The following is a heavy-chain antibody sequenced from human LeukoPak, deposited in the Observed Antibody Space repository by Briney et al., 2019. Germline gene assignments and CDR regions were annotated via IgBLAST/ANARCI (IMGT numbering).Heavy chain of an antibody. J-gene: IGHJ4*02. CDR1: GFTFSSYW. D-gene: IGHD6-13*01. CDR3: ARGRGSWYGVYFDY. CDR2: IKRDGSEK. Sequence: GGSLRLSCAASGFTFSSYWMSWVRQAPGKGLEWVANIKRDGSEKYYVDSVKGRFTISRDNAKNSLYLQMNSLRTEDTAVYYCARGRGSWYGVYFDYWGQGTLVTVSS. V-gene: IGHV3-7*01.